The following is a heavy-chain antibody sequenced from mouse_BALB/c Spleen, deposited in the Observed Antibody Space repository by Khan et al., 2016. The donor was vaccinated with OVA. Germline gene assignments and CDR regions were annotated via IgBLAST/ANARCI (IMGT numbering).Heavy chain of an antibody. CDR2: ISSLAYTI. Sequence: EVELVESGGGLVQPGGSRKLSCVASGFTFSDYGMAWVRQAPGKGPEWVAFISSLAYTIYYADTVTGRFTISRETAKNTLYLEMSSLRSEDTAMYCCARGRAWFAYWGQGTLVTVSA. CDR3: ARGRAWFAY. J-gene: IGHJ3*01. V-gene: IGHV5-15*02. CDR1: GFTFSDYG.